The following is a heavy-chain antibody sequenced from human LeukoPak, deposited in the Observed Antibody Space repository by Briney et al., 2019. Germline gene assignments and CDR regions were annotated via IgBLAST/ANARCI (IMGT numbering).Heavy chain of an antibody. CDR2: IYYSGST. D-gene: IGHD5-18*01. CDR3: ARAAKGVQLWSPQYYYYYYMDV. J-gene: IGHJ6*03. CDR1: GGSISSYY. Sequence: SETLSLTCTVSGGSISSYYWSWIRQPPGKGLEWIGYIYYSGSTNYNPSLKSRVTISVDTSKNQFSLKLSSVTAADTAVYYCARAAKGVQLWSPQYYYYYYMDVWGKGTTVTVSS. V-gene: IGHV4-59*08.